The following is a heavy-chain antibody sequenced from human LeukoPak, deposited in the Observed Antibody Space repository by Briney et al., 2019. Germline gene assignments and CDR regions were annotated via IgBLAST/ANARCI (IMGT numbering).Heavy chain of an antibody. J-gene: IGHJ3*02. CDR1: GFTFSSYS. D-gene: IGHD3-22*01. Sequence: GGSLRLSCAASGFTFSSYSMNWVRQAPGKGLEWVSSISSSSSYIYYADSVKGRFTISRDNAKNSLYLQMNSLRAEDTAVYYCAILRSSGLTDAFDIWGQGTMVTVSS. CDR3: AILRSSGLTDAFDI. V-gene: IGHV3-21*01. CDR2: ISSSSSYI.